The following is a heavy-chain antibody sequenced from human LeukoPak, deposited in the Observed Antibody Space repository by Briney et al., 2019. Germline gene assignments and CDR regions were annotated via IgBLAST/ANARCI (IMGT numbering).Heavy chain of an antibody. CDR3: ATSGVTKRFEYFQH. D-gene: IGHD2-21*02. Sequence: PGGSLRLSCAASGVTFSGYAMSWVRQAPGKGLEWVSAISGSGGSTYYADSVKGRFTISRDNSKNRLYLQMNSLRAEDTAVYYCATSGVTKRFEYFQHWGQGTLVTVS. V-gene: IGHV3-23*01. J-gene: IGHJ1*01. CDR1: GVTFSGYA. CDR2: ISGSGGST.